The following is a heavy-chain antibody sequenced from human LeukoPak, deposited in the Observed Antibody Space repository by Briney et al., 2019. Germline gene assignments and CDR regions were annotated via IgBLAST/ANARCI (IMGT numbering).Heavy chain of an antibody. Sequence: SGTLSLTCAVSGGSISSSSWWSWVRQPPGKGLEWIGEIYHSGSTNYNPSLKSRVTISVDKSNDHFSLKLTSVTAADTAVYYCGSGDYYYFDYWGQGTLVTVSS. V-gene: IGHV4-4*02. CDR2: IYHSGST. J-gene: IGHJ4*02. D-gene: IGHD1-26*01. CDR1: GGSISSSSW. CDR3: GSGDYYYFDY.